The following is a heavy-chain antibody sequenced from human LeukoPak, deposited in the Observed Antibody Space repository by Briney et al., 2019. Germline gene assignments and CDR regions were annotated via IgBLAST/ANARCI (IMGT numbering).Heavy chain of an antibody. Sequence: KAGGSLRLSCAASGFSFSSYSMNWVRQAPGKGLEWVSFITTSSSYIYYADSVKGRFTISRDNAENSLYLQMNSLRAEDTAVYYCARDGSRITGTTSMDYWGQGTLVTVSS. D-gene: IGHD1-7*01. CDR2: ITTSSSYI. CDR3: ARDGSRITGTTSMDY. V-gene: IGHV3-21*01. CDR1: GFSFSSYS. J-gene: IGHJ4*02.